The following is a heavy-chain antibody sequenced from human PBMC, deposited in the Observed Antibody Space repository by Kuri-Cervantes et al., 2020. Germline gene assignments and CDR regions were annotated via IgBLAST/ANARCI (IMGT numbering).Heavy chain of an antibody. D-gene: IGHD5-24*01. CDR3: ARMEMATSGFDY. J-gene: IGHJ4*02. CDR2: INPNSGGT. CDR1: GYTFTGYY. V-gene: IGHV1-2*02. Sequence: ASVKVSCKASGYTFTGYYMHWVRQAPGQGLEWMGWINPNSGGTNYAQKFQGRVTMTRDTSISTAYMELSRLRSDDTAVYYCARMEMATSGFDYWGQGTRVTCYS.